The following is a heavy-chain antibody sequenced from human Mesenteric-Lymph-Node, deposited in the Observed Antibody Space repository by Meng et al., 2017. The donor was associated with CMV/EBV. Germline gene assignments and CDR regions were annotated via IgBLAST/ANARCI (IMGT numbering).Heavy chain of an antibody. CDR3: MSNFYDSSGYVYLDH. CDR1: GYTFTDYY. CDR2: INPDTGAT. D-gene: IGHD3-22*01. Sequence: SGYTFTDYYMHWVRQAPGQGLEWVGWINPDTGATIYAQRFQGRVTMTRDTSISTAYMELSGLRSDDTAVYYCMSNFYDSSGYVYLDHWGQGTLVTVSS. J-gene: IGHJ4*02. V-gene: IGHV1-2*02.